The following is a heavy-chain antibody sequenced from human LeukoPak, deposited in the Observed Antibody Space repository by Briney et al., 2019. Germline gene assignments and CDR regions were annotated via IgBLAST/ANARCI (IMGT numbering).Heavy chain of an antibody. V-gene: IGHV3-7*03. Sequence: GGSLRLSCAASGFTFSGYWMSWVRQAPGKGLEWVANIQQDGSEKYYVDSVKGRFTISRDNAKNSLYLQMNSLRAEDMALYYCAKDGGSSNWYYFDYWGQGTLVTVSS. CDR1: GFTFSGYW. CDR2: IQQDGSEK. D-gene: IGHD6-13*01. CDR3: AKDGGSSNWYYFDY. J-gene: IGHJ4*02.